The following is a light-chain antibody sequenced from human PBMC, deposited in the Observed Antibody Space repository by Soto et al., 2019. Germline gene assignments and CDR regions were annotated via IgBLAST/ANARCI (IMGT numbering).Light chain of an antibody. J-gene: IGKJ5*01. CDR3: RQYKSYPHT. CDR1: QGISTY. CDR2: AAS. V-gene: IGKV1-16*02. Sequence: DIQMTQSPSSLSASVGDRVTITCRASQGISTYLAWFQQKPGKAPKSLIYAASNLQSGVPSKFSGSGSGTDFTLTISSLQPEDFATYYCRQYKSYPHTFGQGTRLEIK.